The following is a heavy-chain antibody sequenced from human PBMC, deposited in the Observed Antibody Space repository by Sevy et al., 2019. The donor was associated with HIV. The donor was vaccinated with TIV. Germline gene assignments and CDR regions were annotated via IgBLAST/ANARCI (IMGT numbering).Heavy chain of an antibody. CDR1: GFSITSYW. CDR3: ARDRDADYGGNPLDS. J-gene: IGHJ4*02. D-gene: IGHD4-17*01. CDR2: IKADGNEK. V-gene: IGHV3-7*01. Sequence: GGSLRLSCAASGFSITSYWMNWVRQGPGKGREWVANIKADGNEKYYVNSVKGRFTISRDNAMNAVFLQMDSLTVEDTGVYYCARDRDADYGGNPLDSWGQGTLVTVSS.